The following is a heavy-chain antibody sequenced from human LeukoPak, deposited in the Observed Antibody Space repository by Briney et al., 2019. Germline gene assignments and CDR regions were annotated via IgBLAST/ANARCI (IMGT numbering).Heavy chain of an antibody. CDR1: GGTFSSYA. J-gene: IGHJ4*02. Sequence: ASVKVSCKASGGTFSSYATSWVRQAPGQGLEWMGIINPSGGSTSYAQKFQGRVTMTRDTSTSTIYMELSSLRSEDTAVYYCAIITIFGVVIDYWGQGTLVTVSS. CDR3: AIITIFGVVIDY. D-gene: IGHD3-3*01. CDR2: INPSGGST. V-gene: IGHV1-46*01.